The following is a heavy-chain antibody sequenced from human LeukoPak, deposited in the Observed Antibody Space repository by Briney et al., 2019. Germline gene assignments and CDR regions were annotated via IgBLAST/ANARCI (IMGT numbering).Heavy chain of an antibody. CDR2: ITQDGTEK. CDR3: AKAGRGGAITMVRGVKGDYYYMDV. J-gene: IGHJ6*03. D-gene: IGHD3-10*01. Sequence: PGGSLRLSCAASGFGFTTYWMNWVRQAPGKGLEWVANITQDGTEKYYVDSVKGRFTISRDNSKNTLYLQVNSLRAEDTAVYYCAKAGRGGAITMVRGVKGDYYYMDVWGKGTTVTISS. V-gene: IGHV3-7*03. CDR1: GFGFTTYW.